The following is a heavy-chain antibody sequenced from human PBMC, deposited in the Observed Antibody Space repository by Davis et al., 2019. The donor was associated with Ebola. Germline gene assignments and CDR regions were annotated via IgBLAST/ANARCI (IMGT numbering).Heavy chain of an antibody. Sequence: GSLRLSCTVSGGSISSYYWSWIRQPPGKGLEWIGSIYYSGSTYYNPSLKSRVTISVDTSKNQFSLKLSSVTAADTAVYYCARREMAIDYWGQGTLVTVSS. V-gene: IGHV4-59*05. D-gene: IGHD5-24*01. CDR1: GGSISSYY. CDR2: IYYSGST. CDR3: ARREMAIDY. J-gene: IGHJ4*02.